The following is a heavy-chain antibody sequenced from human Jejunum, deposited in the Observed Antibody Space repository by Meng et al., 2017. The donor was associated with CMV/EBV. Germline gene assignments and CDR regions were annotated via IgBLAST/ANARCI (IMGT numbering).Heavy chain of an antibody. CDR1: GGSFSTHT. V-gene: IGHV1-69*13. CDR3: ARGRRNEPLFDY. J-gene: IGHJ4*02. Sequence: QVQVVQSGAEVKKPGSSVKVACKTSGGSFSTHTFSWVRQAPGQGLEWMGGLIAVFDKTKAAPRFQDRVTFTADESTSTAYMELSSLTFDDTAVYFCARGRRNEPLFDYWGQGTLVTVSS. CDR2: LIAVFDKT. D-gene: IGHD1-14*01.